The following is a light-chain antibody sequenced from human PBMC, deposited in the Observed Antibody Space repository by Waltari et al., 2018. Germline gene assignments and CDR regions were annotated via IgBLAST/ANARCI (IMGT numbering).Light chain of an antibody. CDR2: YDS. CDR3: HVWHAHFDPGV. CDR1: NIGSYS. V-gene: IGLV3-21*04. Sequence: SYVLTQPPSVSVAPGEPASITCGGENIGSYSVHWYQQKPGQAPLLIIFYDSDRPSGIPARFSGSNSGNTATLTITSVEAGDEARYYCHVWHAHFDPGVFGTGTEVTVL. J-gene: IGLJ1*01.